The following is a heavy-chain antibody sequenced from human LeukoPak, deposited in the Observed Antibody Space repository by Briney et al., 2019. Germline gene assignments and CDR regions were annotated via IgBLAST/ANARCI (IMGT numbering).Heavy chain of an antibody. J-gene: IGHJ4*02. CDR1: GFTFSNYA. Sequence: GGSLRLSCAASGFTFSNYAMSWVRQAPGKGLEWVSAISGSGNSPYYADSVKGRFTISRENFKNTLYLQINNLRAEDTAVYYCAKGGVLHWVTTNYLEYWGQGTLVTVSS. CDR2: ISGSGNSP. V-gene: IGHV3-23*01. D-gene: IGHD4-17*01. CDR3: AKGGVLHWVTTNYLEY.